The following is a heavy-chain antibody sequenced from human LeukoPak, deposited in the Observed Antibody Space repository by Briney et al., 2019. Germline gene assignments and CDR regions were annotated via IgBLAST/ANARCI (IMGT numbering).Heavy chain of an antibody. CDR3: ARDTVSGWPFDH. D-gene: IGHD6-19*01. J-gene: IGHJ4*02. V-gene: IGHV3-21*01. CDR2: ISSSSSYI. CDR1: GFTFSSYS. Sequence: GGSLRLSCAASGFTFSSYSMNWVRQAPGKGLEWVSSISSSSSYIYYADSVKGRFTISRDNAKNSLYLQMNSLRAEDTAVYYCARDTVSGWPFDHWGQGTLVTVSS.